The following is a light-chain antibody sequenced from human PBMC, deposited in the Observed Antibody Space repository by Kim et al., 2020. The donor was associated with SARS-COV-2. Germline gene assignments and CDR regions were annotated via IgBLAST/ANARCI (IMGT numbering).Light chain of an antibody. J-gene: IGKJ1*01. Sequence: EIVLTQSPGTLSLSPGERATLSCRASQSVRDNFLAWYQQRPGQAPRLLIYGASSRATGIPDRFGGSGSGTDFTLTISRLEPEDFAVYFCQQYGNSPETFGRGTKVEIK. CDR2: GAS. V-gene: IGKV3-20*01. CDR1: QSVRDNF. CDR3: QQYGNSPET.